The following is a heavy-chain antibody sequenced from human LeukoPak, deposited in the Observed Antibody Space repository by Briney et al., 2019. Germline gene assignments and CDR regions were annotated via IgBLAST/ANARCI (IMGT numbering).Heavy chain of an antibody. V-gene: IGHV1-18*04. D-gene: IGHD2-15*01. Sequence: ASVKVSCKASEYTFSVYHIHWVRLAPGQGLEWMGYISSYNGDTNYAQQLQGRVTMTTDTSTNTTYMELRSLRSDDTAVYYCARPGDCSGGSCYWFDPWGQGTLVTVSS. CDR3: ARPGDCSGGSCYWFDP. CDR2: ISSYNGDT. J-gene: IGHJ5*02. CDR1: EYTFSVYH.